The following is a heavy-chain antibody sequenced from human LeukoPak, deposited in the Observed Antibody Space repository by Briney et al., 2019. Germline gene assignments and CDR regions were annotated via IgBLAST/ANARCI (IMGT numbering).Heavy chain of an antibody. J-gene: IGHJ4*02. CDR1: GGSVSGSSYY. Sequence: PSETLSLTCTVSGGSVSGSSYYWGWIRQPPMKGLEWIGSIYYSGSTEYNLSLKSRVTISVDTSRNQFSLKLSSVTAADTAVYYCARHQSYGSGTYYAPFDYWGQGILATVSS. CDR2: IYYSGST. CDR3: ARHQSYGSGTYYAPFDY. D-gene: IGHD3-10*01. V-gene: IGHV4-39*01.